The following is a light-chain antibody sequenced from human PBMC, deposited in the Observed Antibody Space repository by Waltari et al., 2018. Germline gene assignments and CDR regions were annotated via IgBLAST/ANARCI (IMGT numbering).Light chain of an antibody. CDR2: AVY. V-gene: IGKV1-16*01. CDR3: QQYIDYPFT. CDR1: QDINNY. Sequence: DIQMPQSPSSLSASVGDRVNITCRASQDINNYLAWFQQKPGKAPKSLIFAVYSLQNGVPSRFSGSGSGTDFTLTISSLRPEDCATYYCQQYIDYPFTFGPGTKVDIK. J-gene: IGKJ3*01.